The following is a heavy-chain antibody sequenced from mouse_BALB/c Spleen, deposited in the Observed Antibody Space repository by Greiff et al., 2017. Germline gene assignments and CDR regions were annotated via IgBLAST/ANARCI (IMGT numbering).Heavy chain of an antibody. CDR3: ARSNYYGSSYVDY. CDR1: GYSITSDYA. J-gene: IGHJ2*01. CDR2: ISYSGST. Sequence: EVKLQESGPGLVKPSQSLSLTCTVTGYSITSDYAWNWIRQFPGNKLEWMGYISYSGSTSYNPSLKSRISITRDTSKNQFFLQLNSVTTEDTATYYCARSNYYGSSYVDYWGQGTTLTVSS. D-gene: IGHD1-1*01. V-gene: IGHV3-2*02.